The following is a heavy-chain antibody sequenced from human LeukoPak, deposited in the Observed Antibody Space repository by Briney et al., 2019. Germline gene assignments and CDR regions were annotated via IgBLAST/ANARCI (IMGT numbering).Heavy chain of an antibody. CDR3: ARQVGSGWYYFDY. V-gene: IGHV4-59*08. D-gene: IGHD6-19*01. CDR2: IYYSGST. CDR1: GGSISSYY. Sequence: KPSETLSLTCTVSGGSISSYYWSWIRQPPGKGLEWIGYIYYSGSTNYNPSLKSRATISVDTSKNQFSLKLSSVTAADTAVYYCARQVGSGWYYFDYWGQGTLVTVSS. J-gene: IGHJ4*02.